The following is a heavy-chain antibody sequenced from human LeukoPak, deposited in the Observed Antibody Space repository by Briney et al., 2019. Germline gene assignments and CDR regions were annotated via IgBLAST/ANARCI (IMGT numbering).Heavy chain of an antibody. Sequence: GGSLRLSCAVSGFTVSSNYMSWVRQAPGKGLEWVSVIYSGGSTYYADSVKGRFTISRDNAKNSLYLQMNSLRAEDTAVYYCARRTTPPRYYYYYMDVWGKGTTVTVSS. CDR1: GFTVSSNY. V-gene: IGHV3-66*01. J-gene: IGHJ6*03. D-gene: IGHD2-15*01. CDR2: IYSGGST. CDR3: ARRTTPPRYYYYYMDV.